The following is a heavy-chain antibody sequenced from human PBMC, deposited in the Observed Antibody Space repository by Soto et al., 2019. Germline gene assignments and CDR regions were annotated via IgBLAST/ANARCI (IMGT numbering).Heavy chain of an antibody. D-gene: IGHD1-26*01. CDR3: VREGLRATTKGPYFDY. CDR2: ISFSGGDT. J-gene: IGHJ4*02. V-gene: IGHV3-23*01. Sequence: EVQLLESGGGSVQPGGSLRLSCVASGFTFSGYAMSWVRQAPGKGLEWVSTISFSGGDTYYADSVKGRFTISRDSSQNTLFLQMTSLRVEETALYYCVREGLRATTKGPYFDYWGQGTLVTVSS. CDR1: GFTFSGYA.